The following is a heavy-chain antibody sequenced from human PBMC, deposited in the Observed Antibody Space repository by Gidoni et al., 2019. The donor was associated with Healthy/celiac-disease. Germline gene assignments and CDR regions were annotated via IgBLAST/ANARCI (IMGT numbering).Heavy chain of an antibody. D-gene: IGHD4-17*01. J-gene: IGHJ4*02. CDR3: ARDRVSYGDNSFDY. CDR1: SISSGGYY. V-gene: IGHV4-31*01. Sequence: SISSGGYYWSWIRQHPGKGLEWIGYIYYSGSTYYNPSLKSPVTISVDTSKNQFSLKLSSVTAADTAVYYCARDRVSYGDNSFDYWGQGTLVTVSS. CDR2: IYYSGST.